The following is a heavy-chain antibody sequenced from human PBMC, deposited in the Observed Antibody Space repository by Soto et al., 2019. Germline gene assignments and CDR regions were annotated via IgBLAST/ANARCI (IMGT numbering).Heavy chain of an antibody. CDR1: GLSFANFA. D-gene: IGHD2-21*02. CDR3: AKDDFTDRGDDYFDY. CDR2: IGASGDIT. Sequence: GGALRRSWAASGLSFANFAMSWVGQAPGKGLEWVAGIGASGDITWYADSVKGRLSISRDNSKNTLYLQLNSLRFEDTAVYYCAKDDFTDRGDDYFDYWGPGTLVTVSS. J-gene: IGHJ4*02. V-gene: IGHV3-23*01.